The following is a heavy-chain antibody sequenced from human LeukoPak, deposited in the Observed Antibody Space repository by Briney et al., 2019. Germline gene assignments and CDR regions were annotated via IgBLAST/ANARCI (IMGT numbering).Heavy chain of an antibody. V-gene: IGHV3-48*04. CDR3: ARDSARTKGKQ. D-gene: IGHD1/OR15-1a*01. Sequence: GGSLRLSCAASGFTFSSYSTNWVRQAPGKGLEWVSYISSSSSTIYYADSVKGRFTISRDNAKNSLYLQMNSLRAEDTAVYYCARDSARTKGKQWGQGTLVTVSS. J-gene: IGHJ4*02. CDR2: ISSSSSTI. CDR1: GFTFSSYS.